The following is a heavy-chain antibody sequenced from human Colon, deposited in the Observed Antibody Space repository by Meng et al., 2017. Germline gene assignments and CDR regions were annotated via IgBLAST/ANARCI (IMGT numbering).Heavy chain of an antibody. V-gene: IGHV4-30-4*01. CDR3: ARNPVIPDARTFDF. D-gene: IGHD2-2*01. Sequence: QVQLQESGPGVVKPSQTLSLTFTISGGSINSDDYYWNWIRQAPGKGLEWLGYIHSSGNTYYTPSLKSRLTMSLDTSKNQFSLRLTSVTAADTAVYYCARNPVIPDARTFDFWGQGALVTVSS. J-gene: IGHJ4*02. CDR2: IHSSGNT. CDR1: GGSINSDDYY.